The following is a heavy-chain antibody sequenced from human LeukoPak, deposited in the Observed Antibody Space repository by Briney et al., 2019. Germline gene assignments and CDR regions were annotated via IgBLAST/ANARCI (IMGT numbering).Heavy chain of an antibody. J-gene: IGHJ4*02. CDR1: GYTFTGYY. V-gene: IGHV1-2*02. CDR2: ISPHTSGT. Sequence: ASVTVSCKASGYTFTGYYMHWVRQAPGQGLEWMGWISPHTSGTDYAQKLQGRVTMTRDTSISTAYMELSGLTSDDTAVYYCARPYCSGGSCHDYFDYWGQGTLVTVSS. D-gene: IGHD2-15*01. CDR3: ARPYCSGGSCHDYFDY.